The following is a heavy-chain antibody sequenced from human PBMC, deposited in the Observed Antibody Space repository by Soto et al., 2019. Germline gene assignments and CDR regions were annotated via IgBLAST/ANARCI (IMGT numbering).Heavy chain of an antibody. V-gene: IGHV4-34*01. Sequence: PTETPPLTSAVYGGSLSGFYWSWIRQPPGKVLKRIGEINHSGRTNYNPSLKSRVTISVDTSKNQFSLKLSSVTAADTAVYYCARARLLRFLESEDVWGQGTTVT. CDR3: ARARLLRFLESEDV. J-gene: IGHJ6*02. CDR1: GGSLSGFY. D-gene: IGHD3-3*01. CDR2: INHSGRT.